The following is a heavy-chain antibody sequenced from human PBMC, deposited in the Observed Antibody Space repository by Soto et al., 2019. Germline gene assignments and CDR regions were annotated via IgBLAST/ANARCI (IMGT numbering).Heavy chain of an antibody. D-gene: IGHD3-22*01. CDR1: GGSISSGGYY. V-gene: IGHV4-31*03. CDR2: IYYSGST. CDR3: ARGRGTSGYYPFFDY. J-gene: IGHJ4*02. Sequence: QVQLQESGPGLVKPSQTLSLTCTVSGGSISSGGYYWSWIRQHPGKGLEWIGYIYYSGSTYYNPSLNSRVTISVDTSKNQFSLKLSSVTAADTAVYYCARGRGTSGYYPFFDYWGQGTLVTVSS.